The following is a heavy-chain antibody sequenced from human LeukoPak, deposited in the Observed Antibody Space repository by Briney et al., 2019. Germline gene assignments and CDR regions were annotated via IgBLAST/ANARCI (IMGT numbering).Heavy chain of an antibody. CDR1: GYTFTSYD. CDR3: ARKRIDSSGWSP. Sequence: ASVKVSCKASGYTFTSYDIDWVRQATGQGLEWMGWMNPNSGNTGYAQKFQGRVTITRNTSISTAYMELSSLRSEDTAVYYCARKRIDSSGWSPWGQGTLVTVSS. V-gene: IGHV1-8*03. CDR2: MNPNSGNT. D-gene: IGHD6-19*01. J-gene: IGHJ5*02.